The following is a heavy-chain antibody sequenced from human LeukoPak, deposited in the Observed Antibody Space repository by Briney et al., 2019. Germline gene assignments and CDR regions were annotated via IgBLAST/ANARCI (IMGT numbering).Heavy chain of an antibody. D-gene: IGHD5-12*01. Sequence: GAALKISSNGACSCFSSYWIGGVRALAGKGGEYRGIIYPGDSDTRYCQSFEGQVTISADKSLNTPYLHWSSLKASATAMYYCARLGYSRSSRGVYWYIDLWGRGALVTVSS. J-gene: IGHJ2*01. CDR1: CSCFSSYW. V-gene: IGHV5-51*01. CDR3: ARLGYSRSSRGVYWYIDL. CDR2: IYPGDSDT.